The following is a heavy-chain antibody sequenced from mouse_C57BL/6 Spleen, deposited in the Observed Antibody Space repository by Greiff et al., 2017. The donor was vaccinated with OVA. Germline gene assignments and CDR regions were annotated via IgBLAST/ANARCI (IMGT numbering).Heavy chain of an antibody. CDR3: ARNSGYYGSIYAMDY. D-gene: IGHD1-1*01. J-gene: IGHJ4*01. CDR1: GFSLTSYG. V-gene: IGHV2-2*01. Sequence: QVQLKESGPGLVQPSQSLSITCTVSGFSLTSYGVHWVRQSPGKGLEWLGVIWRGGSTDYNAAFISRLSISKDNSKSQVFFKMNSLQADDTAIYYCARNSGYYGSIYAMDYWGQGTSVTVSS. CDR2: IWRGGST.